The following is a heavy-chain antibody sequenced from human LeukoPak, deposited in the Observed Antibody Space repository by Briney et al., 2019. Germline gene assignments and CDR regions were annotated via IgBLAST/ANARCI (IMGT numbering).Heavy chain of an antibody. CDR3: ARDSGAFYI. Sequence: GGSLRLSCAASGFTFSTYWMHWVRQAPGKGLVWVSRISSDGSRTTYADSVTGRFTTSRDNAKNTLYLQMNSLRTADTAVDYCARDSGAFYIWGQGTTVTVA. V-gene: IGHV3-74*01. CDR2: ISSDGSRT. D-gene: IGHD3-10*01. J-gene: IGHJ3*02. CDR1: GFTFSTYW.